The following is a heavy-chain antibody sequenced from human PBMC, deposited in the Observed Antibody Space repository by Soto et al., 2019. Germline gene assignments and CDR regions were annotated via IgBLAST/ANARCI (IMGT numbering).Heavy chain of an antibody. Sequence: EVQLLESGGGLVQPGGSLRLSCAVSGFTFSSFARSWVRQAPGKGLEWVSVISSSGGTTYYADSVKGRFTISRDNSKNTLYLQMNSLRAEDTAVYYCARDYSYACDYWGQGTLVTVSS. CDR2: ISSSGGTT. V-gene: IGHV3-23*01. CDR1: GFTFSSFA. J-gene: IGHJ4*02. D-gene: IGHD3-16*01. CDR3: ARDYSYACDY.